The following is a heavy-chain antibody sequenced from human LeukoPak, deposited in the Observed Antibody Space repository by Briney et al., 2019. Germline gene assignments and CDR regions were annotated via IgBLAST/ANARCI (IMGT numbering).Heavy chain of an antibody. J-gene: IGHJ4*02. CDR3: ASPLPTVTSGVFWY. D-gene: IGHD4-17*01. Sequence: SVKVSCKASGCTFISYAISWVRQARAQGLEWMGRIIPILSIANYAQKFKGRVKITADKSTSTAYMELSSLRSEDTAVYYCASPLPTVTSGVFWYWGQGTLVSVSS. V-gene: IGHV1-69*04. CDR2: IIPILSIA. CDR1: GCTFISYA.